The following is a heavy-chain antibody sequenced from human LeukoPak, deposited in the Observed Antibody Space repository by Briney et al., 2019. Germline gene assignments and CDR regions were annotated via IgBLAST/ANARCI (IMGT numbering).Heavy chain of an antibody. CDR3: ARGWFGELLLDY. J-gene: IGHJ4*02. CDR2: INPNSGGT. Sequence: ASVKVSCKASGYTFTGYYIHWVRQAPGQGLEWMAWINPNSGGTNYAQKFQGRVTMTRDTSISTAYMELSRLRSDDTAVYYCARGWFGELLLDYWGQGTLVTVSS. D-gene: IGHD3-10*01. CDR1: GYTFTGYY. V-gene: IGHV1-2*02.